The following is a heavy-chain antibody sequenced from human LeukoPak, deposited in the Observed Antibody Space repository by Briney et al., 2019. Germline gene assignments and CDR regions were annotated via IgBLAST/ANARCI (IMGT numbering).Heavy chain of an antibody. CDR1: GFTFDDYA. CDR2: ISWNSGSI. J-gene: IGHJ4*02. CDR3: AKAKRGYSGYEFDY. D-gene: IGHD5-12*01. V-gene: IGHV3-9*01. Sequence: GGSLRLSCAASGFTFDDYAMHWVRQTPGKGLEWVPGISWNSGSIGYADSVKGRFTISRDNAKNSLYLQMNSLRAEDTALYYCAKAKRGYSGYEFDYWGQGTLVTVSS.